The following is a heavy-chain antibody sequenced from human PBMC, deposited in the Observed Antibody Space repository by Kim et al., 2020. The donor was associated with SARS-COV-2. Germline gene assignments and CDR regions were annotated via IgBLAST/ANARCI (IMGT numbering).Heavy chain of an antibody. Sequence: SETLSLTCTVSGGSVSSGSYYWSWIRPPPGKGLEWIGYIYYSGSTNYNPSLKSRVTISVDTSKNQFSLKLSSVTAADTAVYYCASNCGGDCYEYYFDYWGQGTLVTVSS. CDR1: GGSVSSGSYY. D-gene: IGHD2-21*02. CDR3: ASNCGGDCYEYYFDY. J-gene: IGHJ4*02. V-gene: IGHV4-61*01. CDR2: IYYSGST.